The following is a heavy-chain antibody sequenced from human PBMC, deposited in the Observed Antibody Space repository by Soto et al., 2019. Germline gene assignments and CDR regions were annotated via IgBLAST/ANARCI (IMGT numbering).Heavy chain of an antibody. CDR1: GFTVSSNY. CDR2: IYSGGTT. V-gene: IGHV3-66*01. D-gene: IGHD3-22*01. CDR3: ARNGDSSDYRGWFDP. Sequence: EVQLVESGGGLVQPGGSLRLSFAASGFTVSSNYMSWVRQAPGKGLEWVSVIYSGGTTYYADSVKDRFTISRDNSKNTLYLQMNSLRAEDTAVYYCARNGDSSDYRGWFDPWGQGTLVTVSS. J-gene: IGHJ5*02.